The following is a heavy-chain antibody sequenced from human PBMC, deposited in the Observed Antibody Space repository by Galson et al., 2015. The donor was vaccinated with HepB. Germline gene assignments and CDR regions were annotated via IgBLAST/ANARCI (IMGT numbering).Heavy chain of an antibody. Sequence: SLRLSCAASGFTFSSYWMHWVRQTPGEGLVWVSCINNDGTFRSYADSVEGRFTISRDNAKNTLYLQMNSLRAEDTAVYYCARRGDSSAWYIAWGQGTLVTVSS. CDR1: GFTFSSYW. J-gene: IGHJ3*01. D-gene: IGHD6-19*01. V-gene: IGHV3-74*01. CDR3: ARRGDSSAWYIA. CDR2: INNDGTFR.